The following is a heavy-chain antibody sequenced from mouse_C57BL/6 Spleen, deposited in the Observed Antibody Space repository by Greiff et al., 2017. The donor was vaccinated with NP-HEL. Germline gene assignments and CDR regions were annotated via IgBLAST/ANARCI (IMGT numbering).Heavy chain of an antibody. CDR2: IYPSDSET. CDR1: GYTFTSYW. Sequence: QVQLHQPGAELVRPGSSVKLSCKASGYTFTSYWMDWVKQRPGQGLEWIGNIYPSDSETHYNQKFKDKATLTVDKSSSTAYMQLSSLTSEDSAVYYCARDFGWFAYWGQGTLVTVSA. V-gene: IGHV1-61*01. CDR3: ARDFGWFAY. J-gene: IGHJ3*01.